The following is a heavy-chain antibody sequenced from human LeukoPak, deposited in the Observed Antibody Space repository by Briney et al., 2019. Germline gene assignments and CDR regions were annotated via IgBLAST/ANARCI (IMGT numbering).Heavy chain of an antibody. V-gene: IGHV4-59*08. CDR3: ATADSSGYYFDY. Sequence: SETLSLTCTVSGGSISSYYWSWIRQPPGEGLEWIGYIYYSGSTNYNPSLKSRVTISVDTSKNQFSLKLSSVTAADTAVYYCATADSSGYYFDYWGQGTLVTVSS. CDR1: GGSISSYY. CDR2: IYYSGST. D-gene: IGHD3-22*01. J-gene: IGHJ4*02.